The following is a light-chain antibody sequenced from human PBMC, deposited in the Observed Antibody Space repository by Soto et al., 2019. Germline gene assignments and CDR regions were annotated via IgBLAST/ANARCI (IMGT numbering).Light chain of an antibody. CDR2: GNS. Sequence: QSVLTQPPSVSGAPGQRVTISCTGSSSNIGAGYDVHWYQQLPGTAPKLLIYGNSNRPSGVPDRFSASKSGDTASLTISGLQAEDEAIYYCSSYTGFSTDILFGGGTKLTVL. CDR1: SSNIGAGYD. J-gene: IGLJ2*01. V-gene: IGLV1-40*01. CDR3: SSYTGFSTDIL.